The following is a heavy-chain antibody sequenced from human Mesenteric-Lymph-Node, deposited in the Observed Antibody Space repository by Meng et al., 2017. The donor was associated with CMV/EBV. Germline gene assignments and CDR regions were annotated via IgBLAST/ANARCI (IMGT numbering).Heavy chain of an antibody. V-gene: IGHV5-10-1*01. CDR3: ARVGYDTSGSPVDY. CDR2: IDPSDSYT. Sequence: KGSGYSCTSYWISWVRQMPGKGLEWMGRIDPSDSYTNYSPSFQGHVTISADKSISTAYLQWSGLKASDTAMYYCARVGYDTSGSPVDYWGQGTLVTVSS. J-gene: IGHJ4*02. D-gene: IGHD3-22*01. CDR1: GYSCTSYW.